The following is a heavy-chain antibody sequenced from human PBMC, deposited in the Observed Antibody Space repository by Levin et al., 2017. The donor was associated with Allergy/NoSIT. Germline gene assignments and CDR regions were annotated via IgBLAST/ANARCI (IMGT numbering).Heavy chain of an antibody. D-gene: IGHD1-26*01. CDR2: ISGSGGST. J-gene: IGHJ4*02. Sequence: GGSLRLSCAASGFTFSSYAMSWVRQAPGKGLEWVSAISGSGGSTYYADSVKGRFTISRDNSKNTLYLQMNSLRAEDTAVYYCAKVSPPEWELFRYYFDYWGQGTLVTVSS. CDR1: GFTFSSYA. V-gene: IGHV3-23*01. CDR3: AKVSPPEWELFRYYFDY.